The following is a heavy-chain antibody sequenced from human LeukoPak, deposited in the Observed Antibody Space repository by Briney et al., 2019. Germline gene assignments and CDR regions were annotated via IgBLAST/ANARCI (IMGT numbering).Heavy chain of an antibody. Sequence: PSETLSLTCTVSGGSISSGSYYWSWIRQPAGKGLEWIGRIYNSGSTNYNPSLKSRVTISLDTSKNQFSLKLSSVTAADTAVYYCAREREGPNWNDEWNWFDPWGQGTLVTVSS. V-gene: IGHV4-61*02. CDR2: IYNSGST. CDR1: GGSISSGSYY. CDR3: AREREGPNWNDEWNWFDP. J-gene: IGHJ5*02. D-gene: IGHD1-20*01.